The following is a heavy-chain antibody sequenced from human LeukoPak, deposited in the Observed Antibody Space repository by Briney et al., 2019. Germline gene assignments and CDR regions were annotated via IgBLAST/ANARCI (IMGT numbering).Heavy chain of an antibody. CDR2: ISSSGSTI. CDR3: ARTITMIVENWFDP. J-gene: IGHJ5*02. V-gene: IGHV3-11*04. Sequence: PGGSLRLSCAASGFTFSDYYMNWVRQAPGKGLEWVSYISSSGSTIYYADSVKGRFTISRDNAKNSLYLQMNSLRAEDTAVCYCARTITMIVENWFDPWGQGTLVTVSS. D-gene: IGHD3-22*01. CDR1: GFTFSDYY.